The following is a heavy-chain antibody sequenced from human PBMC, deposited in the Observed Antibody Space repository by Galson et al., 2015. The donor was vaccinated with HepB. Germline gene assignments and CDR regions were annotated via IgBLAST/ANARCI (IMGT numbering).Heavy chain of an antibody. CDR1: GGSISSYY. V-gene: IGHV4-59*08. CDR2: IYYSGST. J-gene: IGHJ3*02. D-gene: IGHD6-19*01. Sequence: SETLSLTCTVSGGSISSYYWSWIRQPPGKGLEWIGYIYYSGSTNYNPSLKSRVTISVDTSKNQFSLKLSSVTAADTAVYYCARHGSGWYGRAFDIWGQGTMVTVSS. CDR3: ARHGSGWYGRAFDI.